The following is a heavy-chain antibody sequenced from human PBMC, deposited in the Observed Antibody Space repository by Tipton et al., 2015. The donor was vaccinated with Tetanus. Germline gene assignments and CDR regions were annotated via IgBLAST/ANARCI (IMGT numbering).Heavy chain of an antibody. J-gene: IGHJ4*02. CDR3: ARDAGPAGGGSFDY. CDR2: IDSKRGDT. CDR1: GYRFTNYH. Sequence: QLVQSGAEVKKPGASVRVSCKPSGYRFTNYHVQWVRQAPGQGLEWMGWIDSKRGDTDFAQKFQGRVTMTRDSSISTVYMELSRLRSADTAFYYCARDAGPAGGGSFDYWGQGTLVTVAS. V-gene: IGHV1-2*02. D-gene: IGHD3-16*01.